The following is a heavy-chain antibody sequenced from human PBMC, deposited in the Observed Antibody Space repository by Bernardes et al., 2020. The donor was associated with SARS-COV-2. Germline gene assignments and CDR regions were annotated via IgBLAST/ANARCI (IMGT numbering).Heavy chain of an antibody. CDR1: GYTLTELS. CDR2: FDPEDGET. V-gene: IGHV1-24*01. Sequence: ASLKVSCKVSGYTLTELSMHWVRQAPGKGLEWMGGFDPEDGETIYAQKFQGRVTMTEDTSTDTAYMELSSLRSEDTAVYYCATSTIFGVAPNWFDPWSQGTLVTVSS. CDR3: ATSTIFGVAPNWFDP. D-gene: IGHD3-3*01. J-gene: IGHJ5*02.